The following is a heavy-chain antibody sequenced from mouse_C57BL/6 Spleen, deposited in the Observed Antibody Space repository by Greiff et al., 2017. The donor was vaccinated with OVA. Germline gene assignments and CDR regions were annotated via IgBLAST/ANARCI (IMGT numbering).Heavy chain of an antibody. J-gene: IGHJ2*01. V-gene: IGHV5-17*01. CDR3: AGGYSTDRDD. CDR2: ISSGSSTI. CDR1: GFTFSDYG. D-gene: IGHD2-5*01. Sequence: EVKLMESGGGLVKPGGSLKLSCAASGFTFSDYGMHWVRQAPEKGLEWVAYISSGSSTIYYADTVKGRFTISTANAKNPLFLPITSLRSEDTAIFYCAGGYSTDRDDWGQGTTRTGAS.